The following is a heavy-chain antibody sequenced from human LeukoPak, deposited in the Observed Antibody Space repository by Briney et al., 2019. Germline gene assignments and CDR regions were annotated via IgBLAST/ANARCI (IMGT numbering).Heavy chain of an antibody. D-gene: IGHD2-15*01. CDR2: IIPIFGTA. V-gene: IGHV1-69*13. J-gene: IGHJ4*02. CDR3: ATDLGYCSGGSCYFDY. CDR1: GGTFSSYA. Sequence: SVKVSCKASGGTFSSYAISWVRQAPGQGLEWMGGIIPIFGTANYAQKFQGRVTITADESTSTAYMELSSLRSEDTAVYYCATDLGYCSGGSCYFDYWGQGTPVTVSS.